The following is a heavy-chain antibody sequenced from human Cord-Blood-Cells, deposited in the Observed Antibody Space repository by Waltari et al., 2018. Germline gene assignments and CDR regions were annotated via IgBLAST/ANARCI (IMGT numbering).Heavy chain of an antibody. CDR1: GGSISSSSYY. D-gene: IGHD3-16*01. CDR2: LYYSGST. CDR3: ARSGGTFDY. J-gene: IGHJ4*02. Sequence: QLQLQESGPGLVKPSETLSLTCTVSGGSISSSSYYWGWIRQPPGKGLEWIGSLYYSGSTYYNPSRKIRVTISVDTSKTQFSLKLSSVTAADTAVYYCARSGGTFDYWGQGTLVTVSS. V-gene: IGHV4-39*01.